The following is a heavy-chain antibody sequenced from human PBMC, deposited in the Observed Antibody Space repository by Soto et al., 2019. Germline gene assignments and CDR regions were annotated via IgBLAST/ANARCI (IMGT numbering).Heavy chain of an antibody. CDR2: IYHSGST. CDR3: ARVPDV. Sequence: SLTCAVSGGSISSGGYSWSWMRQPPGKGLEWIGYIYHSGSTYYNPSLKSRVTISVDRSKNQFSLNLSSVTAADTAVYYCARVPDVWGQGTTVTVSS. J-gene: IGHJ6*02. CDR1: GGSISSGGYS. V-gene: IGHV4-30-2*01.